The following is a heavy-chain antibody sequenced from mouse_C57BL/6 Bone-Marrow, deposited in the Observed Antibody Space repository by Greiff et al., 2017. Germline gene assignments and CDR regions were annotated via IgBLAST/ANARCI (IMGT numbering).Heavy chain of an antibody. J-gene: IGHJ2*01. CDR3: TRDYDYEFDY. D-gene: IGHD2-4*01. V-gene: IGHV14-4*01. Sequence: EVQLQQSGAELVRPGASVKLSCTASGFNIKDDYMHWVKQRPEQGLEWIGWIDPENGDTEYASKFQGKATIPADTSSNTAYLQLSSLTSEDTAVYYCTRDYDYEFDYWGQGTTLTVSS. CDR1: GFNIKDDY. CDR2: IDPENGDT.